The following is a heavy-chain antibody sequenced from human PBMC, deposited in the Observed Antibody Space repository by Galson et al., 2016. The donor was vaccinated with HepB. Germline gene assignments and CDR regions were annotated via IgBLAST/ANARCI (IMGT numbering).Heavy chain of an antibody. Sequence: SLRLSCAASGFSFSSYSMYWVRQAPGKGLEWVSYISSTSSPTIYYADSVKGRFIISRDNAKNSLYLQMNSLRDEDTAVYYCARGVGPAYMDVWGKGTTVTVSS. CDR2: ISSTSSPTI. CDR3: ARGVGPAYMDV. V-gene: IGHV3-48*02. J-gene: IGHJ6*03. D-gene: IGHD5/OR15-5a*01. CDR1: GFSFSSYS.